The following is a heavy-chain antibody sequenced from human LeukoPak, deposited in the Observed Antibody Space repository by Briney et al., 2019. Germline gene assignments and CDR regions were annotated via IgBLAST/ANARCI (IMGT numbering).Heavy chain of an antibody. D-gene: IGHD3-10*01. V-gene: IGHV1-8*03. CDR3: ARAGYGSGSYYKPIPYYYYYYMDV. J-gene: IGHJ6*03. Sequence: GALVKVSCKASGYTFTSYDINWVRQATGQGLEWMGWMNPNSGNTGYAQKFQGRVTITRNTSISTAYMELSSLRSEDTAVYYCARAGYGSGSYYKPIPYYYYYYMDVWGKGTTVTVSS. CDR2: MNPNSGNT. CDR1: GYTFTSYD.